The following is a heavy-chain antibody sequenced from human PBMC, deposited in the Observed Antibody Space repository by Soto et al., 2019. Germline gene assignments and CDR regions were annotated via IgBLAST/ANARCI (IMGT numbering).Heavy chain of an antibody. V-gene: IGHV4-39*01. Sequence: SETVSRTCTVSGGSISSSSYYWGWIRQPPGKGLEWIGSIYYSGSTYYNPSLKSRVTISVDTSKNQFSLKLSSVTAADTAVYYCARHSAYLVGAAPSYYGMDVPDPVTTDTVS. D-gene: IGHD2-15*01. J-gene: IGHJ6*02. CDR1: GGSISSSSYY. CDR2: IYYSGST. CDR3: ARHSAYLVGAAPSYYGMDV.